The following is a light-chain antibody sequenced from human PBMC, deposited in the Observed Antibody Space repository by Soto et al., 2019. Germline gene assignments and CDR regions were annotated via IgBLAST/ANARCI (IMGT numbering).Light chain of an antibody. Sequence: LTQPASVSGSPGQSITISCTGTSSDVGANTYVSWYLQRPGEVTRLMVYDVYYRPSGVSNRFSGSKSGNTASLTISGLQAEDEGDYYCSSYTSSHIFVFGSGTKVTVL. V-gene: IGLV2-14*03. J-gene: IGLJ1*01. CDR1: SSDVGANTY. CDR2: DVY. CDR3: SSYTSSHIFV.